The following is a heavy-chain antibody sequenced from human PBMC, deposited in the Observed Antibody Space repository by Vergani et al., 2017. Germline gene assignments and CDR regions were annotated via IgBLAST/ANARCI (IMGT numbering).Heavy chain of an antibody. V-gene: IGHV4-61*02. Sequence: QVQLQESGPGLVKPSQTLSLTCTVSGGSISSGSYYWSWIRQPAGKGLEWIGRIYASLSTNYNPPLKSRVTISVDPSKNPFSMKLSSVTAADTAVYYCARGHRPDSSGWSGRYYYYYGMDVWGQGP. D-gene: IGHD6-19*01. J-gene: IGHJ6*02. CDR3: ARGHRPDSSGWSGRYYYYYGMDV. CDR2: IYASLST. CDR1: GGSISSGSYY.